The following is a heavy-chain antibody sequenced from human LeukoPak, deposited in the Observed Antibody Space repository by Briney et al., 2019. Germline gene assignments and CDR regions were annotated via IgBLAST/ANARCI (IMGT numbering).Heavy chain of an antibody. CDR2: IKQDGSEK. CDR3: ARDLGILWFGELSLDY. Sequence: PGGSLRLSCTASGFTFSSYWMSWVRQAPGKGLEWVANIKQDGSEKYYVVSVKGRFTISRDNAKNSLYLQMNSQRAEDTAVYYCARDLGILWFGELSLDYWGQGTLVTVSS. CDR1: GFTFSSYW. J-gene: IGHJ4*02. V-gene: IGHV3-7*01. D-gene: IGHD3-10*01.